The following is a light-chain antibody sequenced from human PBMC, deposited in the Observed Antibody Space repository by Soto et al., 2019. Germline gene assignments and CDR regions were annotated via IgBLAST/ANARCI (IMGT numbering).Light chain of an antibody. CDR1: QGIIND. CDR2: AAS. CDR3: QKFNTYPRK. J-gene: IGKJ1*01. V-gene: IGKV1-6*01. Sequence: ALQMTPSPSSLSPSVVYIVSITYRSRQGIINDLVWYQQKPGKAPKLLIFAASSLQSGVPSRFSGSGSGTDFTLTISSLQPEDFATYYCQKFNTYPRKFGQGTKVDIK.